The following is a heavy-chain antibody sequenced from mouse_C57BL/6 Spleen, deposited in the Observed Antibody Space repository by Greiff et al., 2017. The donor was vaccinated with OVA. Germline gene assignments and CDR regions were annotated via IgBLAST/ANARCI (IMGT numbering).Heavy chain of an antibody. CDR1: GYSITSGYY. CDR3: ARGGYYGSSCFDY. J-gene: IGHJ2*01. V-gene: IGHV3-6*01. CDR2: ISYDGSN. D-gene: IGHD1-1*01. Sequence: DVKLQESGPGLVKPSQSLSLTCSVTGYSITSGYYWHWIRQFPGNKLEWMGYISYDGSNNYNPSLKNRISITRDTSKNQFFLKLNSVTTEDTATYYCARGGYYGSSCFDYWGQGTTLTVSS.